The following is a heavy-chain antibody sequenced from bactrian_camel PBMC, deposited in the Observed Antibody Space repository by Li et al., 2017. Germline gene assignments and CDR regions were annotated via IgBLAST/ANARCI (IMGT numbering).Heavy chain of an antibody. Sequence: HVQLVESGGGSVEAGGSLRLSCSASGYTMRNYCMGWFRQAPGKEREGVATIDSDGSTRYADSVKGRFTISKDNAKNTLYLQMNLLKPDDTAMYFCAADFGVCRFDTRYNYRGQGTQVTVS. CDR3: AADFGVCRFDTRYNY. V-gene: IGHV3S55*01. D-gene: IGHD1*01. J-gene: IGHJ4*01. CDR2: IDSDGST. CDR1: GYTMRNYC.